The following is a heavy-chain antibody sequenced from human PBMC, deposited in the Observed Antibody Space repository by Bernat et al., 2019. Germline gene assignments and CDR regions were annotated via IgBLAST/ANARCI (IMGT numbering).Heavy chain of an antibody. V-gene: IGHV4-59*01. CDR2: MYYSGSA. J-gene: IGHJ4*02. CDR1: GGSLSTYY. D-gene: IGHD3-10*01. Sequence: QVQLQESGPGLVKPSETLSLTCSVSGGSLSTYYWSWVRQPPGNGLEWIGYMYYSGSANYNPSLKSRVTISVDTSKNQFSLKLSSVTAADTAVYYCVTTNYGSLNNWGQGTLVTVSS. CDR3: VTTNYGSLNN.